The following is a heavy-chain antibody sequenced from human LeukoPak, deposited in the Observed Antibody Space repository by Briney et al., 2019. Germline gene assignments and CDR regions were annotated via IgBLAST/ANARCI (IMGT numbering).Heavy chain of an antibody. J-gene: IGHJ4*02. Sequence: PSETLSLTCTVSGGSINSGTYYWAWIRQPPGKGLEWIGSIYYTGSTNYNPSLQSRVTMSVDTSKNQFSLRLTSVTPADTAIYYCARKKWIRSEIDNWGQGTLVTVSS. CDR1: GGSINSGTYY. V-gene: IGHV4-61*01. D-gene: IGHD5-12*01. CDR2: IYYTGST. CDR3: ARKKWIRSEIDN.